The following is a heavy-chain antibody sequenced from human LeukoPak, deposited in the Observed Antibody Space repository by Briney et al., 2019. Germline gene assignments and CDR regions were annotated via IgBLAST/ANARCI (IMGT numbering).Heavy chain of an antibody. V-gene: IGHV4-34*01. J-gene: IGHJ3*02. CDR1: GGSFSGYY. D-gene: IGHD2-2*02. Sequence: PSETLSLTCAVYGGSFSGYYWSWIRQPPGKGLEWIGEINHSGSTNYNPSLKSRVTISVDTSKNQFSLKLSSVTAADTAVYYCARGARYCSSTSCYTAAFDIWGQGTMVTVSS. CDR2: INHSGST. CDR3: ARGARYCSSTSCYTAAFDI.